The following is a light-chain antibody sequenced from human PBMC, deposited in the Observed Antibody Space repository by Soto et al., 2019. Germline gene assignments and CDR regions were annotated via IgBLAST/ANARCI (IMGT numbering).Light chain of an antibody. CDR3: QQYNSYSWT. CDR1: QSISSY. Sequence: DIQMTQSPSSLSASVGERVTITCRASQSISSYLNWYQRKPGKAPKLLIYDASSLESGVPSRFSGSGSGTEFTLTISSLQPDDFATYYCQQYNSYSWTFGQGTKVDI. V-gene: IGKV1-5*01. CDR2: DAS. J-gene: IGKJ1*01.